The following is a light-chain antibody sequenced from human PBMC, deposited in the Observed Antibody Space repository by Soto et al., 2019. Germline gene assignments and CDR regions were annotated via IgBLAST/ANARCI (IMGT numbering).Light chain of an antibody. Sequence: EIVLTQSPGTLSLSPGERATLSCRASQSVSSSYLAWYQQKPGQAPRLFIYGASSRATGIPDRFSGSGSGTDFTLTISRLEPEDFAVYYCQQYGSSTGVTFGPGTKVDIK. V-gene: IGKV3-20*01. CDR1: QSVSSSY. CDR2: GAS. J-gene: IGKJ3*01. CDR3: QQYGSSTGVT.